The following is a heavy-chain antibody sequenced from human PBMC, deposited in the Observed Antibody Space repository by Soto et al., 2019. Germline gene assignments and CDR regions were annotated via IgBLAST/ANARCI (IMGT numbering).Heavy chain of an antibody. Sequence: QVLVVQSGAEVKKPGSSVKVSCKVSGGTFNLYAMSWVRQAPGQGLEWMGGIIPSFNTAKYAQKFQGRVTITADEFTSTAYMELSSLRSEDTAVYFCESGPFTLSGNYFDYWGQGTLVTVSS. J-gene: IGHJ4*02. D-gene: IGHD1-26*01. CDR3: ESGPFTLSGNYFDY. CDR2: IIPSFNTA. CDR1: GGTFNLYA. V-gene: IGHV1-69*01.